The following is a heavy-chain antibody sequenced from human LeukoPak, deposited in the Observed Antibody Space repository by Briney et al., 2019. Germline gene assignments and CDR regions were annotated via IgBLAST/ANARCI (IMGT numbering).Heavy chain of an antibody. CDR2: IYYSGST. Sequence: SETLSLTCTVSGVSISSYYWSWLRQPPGKGLEWIGNIYYSGSTNYNPSLKSRVTISADTSKNQFSLKLSSVTAADTAVYYCARVAKTAMVTHPDYWGQRTLVTVSS. CDR1: GVSISSYY. J-gene: IGHJ4*02. V-gene: IGHV4-59*01. CDR3: ARVAKTAMVTHPDY. D-gene: IGHD5-18*01.